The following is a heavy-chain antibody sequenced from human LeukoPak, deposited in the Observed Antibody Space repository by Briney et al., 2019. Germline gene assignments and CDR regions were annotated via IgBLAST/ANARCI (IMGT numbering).Heavy chain of an antibody. V-gene: IGHV3-23*01. CDR3: AKGAVVRGVMVGYFDY. CDR2: ISGSGGST. Sequence: GGTLRLSCAASGFTFSSYGMSWVRQAPGKGLEWVSAISGSGGSTYYADSVKGRFTISRDNSKNTLYLQMNSLRAEDTAVYYCAKGAVVRGVMVGYFDYWGQGTLVTVSS. CDR1: GFTFSSYG. J-gene: IGHJ4*02. D-gene: IGHD3-10*01.